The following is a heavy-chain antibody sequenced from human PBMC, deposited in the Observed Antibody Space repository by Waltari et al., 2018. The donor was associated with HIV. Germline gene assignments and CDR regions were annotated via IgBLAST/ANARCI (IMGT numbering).Heavy chain of an antibody. CDR2: IKDDGNEK. V-gene: IGHV3-7*01. D-gene: IGHD3-3*01. CDR1: GFTFTSHW. Sequence: MQLVESGGGLVQRGGSLRLSCTASGFTFTSHWMSWVRQAPGKAVEGVANIKDDGNEKYYVNSVRGRFTISRDNANNSLYLEMNRLRDEDTAVYYCVRENDFGTIFFNYYYAMDVWGQGTSVTVSS. CDR3: VRENDFGTIFFNYYYAMDV. J-gene: IGHJ6*02.